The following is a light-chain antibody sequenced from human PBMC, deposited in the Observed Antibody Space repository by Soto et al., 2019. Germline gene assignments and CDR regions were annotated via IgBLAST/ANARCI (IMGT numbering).Light chain of an antibody. V-gene: IGKV3-15*01. CDR1: QSVSSK. CDR3: QHYHSGHRIA. J-gene: IGKJ5*01. Sequence: EIVMTQSPATLSVSPGERATLSCRASQSVSSKLAWYQQKPGQAPRLLIYGASTRATGIPARFSGSGSGTEFTLTINRLEPEDFALYYCQHYHSGHRIAFGQGTRLEIK. CDR2: GAS.